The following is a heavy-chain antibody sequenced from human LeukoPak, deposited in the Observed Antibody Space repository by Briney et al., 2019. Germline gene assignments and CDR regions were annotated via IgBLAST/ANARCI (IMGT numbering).Heavy chain of an antibody. Sequence: GGSLRLSCAASGFTFSTYGMHWVRQAPGKGLEWVAFIRYDGSNKYYADSVKGRFTISRDNSKNTLYLQMNSLRAEDTAVYYCAEDPGVVVIATEYFQHWGQGTLVTVSS. J-gene: IGHJ1*01. CDR2: IRYDGSNK. CDR3: AEDPGVVVIATEYFQH. D-gene: IGHD2-21*01. CDR1: GFTFSTYG. V-gene: IGHV3-30*02.